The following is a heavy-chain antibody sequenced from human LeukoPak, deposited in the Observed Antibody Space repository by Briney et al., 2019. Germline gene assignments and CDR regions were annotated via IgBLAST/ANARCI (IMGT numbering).Heavy chain of an antibody. CDR3: ASGSYGSGFYYFYYMDV. J-gene: IGHJ6*03. D-gene: IGHD3-10*01. CDR2: IKQDGSEK. Sequence: GGSLRLSCAASGFTFSSYWMSWVRQAPGKGLEWVANIKQDGSEKYYVDFVKGRFTISRDNAKNSLYLQMNSLRAEDTAVYYCASGSYGSGFYYFYYMDVWGKGTTVTVSS. CDR1: GFTFSSYW. V-gene: IGHV3-7*03.